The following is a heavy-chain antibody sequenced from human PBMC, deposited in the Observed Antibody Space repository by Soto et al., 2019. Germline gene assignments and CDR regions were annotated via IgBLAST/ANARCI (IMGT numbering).Heavy chain of an antibody. D-gene: IGHD2-8*02. V-gene: IGHV4-34*01. CDR3: ARDKITGLFDY. CDR1: GGSFSGYY. Sequence: SETLSLTCAVYGGSFSGYYWTWIRQPPGTGLEWIGEINHSGSTNYNPSIKSRVTISVDTSKNQFSLKLTSVTAADTAVYYCARDKITGLFDYWGQGTLVTSPQ. CDR2: INHSGST. J-gene: IGHJ4*02.